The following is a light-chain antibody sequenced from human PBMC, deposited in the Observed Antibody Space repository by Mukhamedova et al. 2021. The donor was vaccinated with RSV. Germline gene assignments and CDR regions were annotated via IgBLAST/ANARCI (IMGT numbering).Light chain of an antibody. CDR1: QSVSSN. J-gene: IGKJ2*03. V-gene: IGKV3-15*01. CDR2: GAS. Sequence: ATLSCRASQSVSSNLAWYQQKPGQAPRLLIYGASTRATGIPARFSGSGSGTEFTLTISSLQSEDFAVYYCQQYKNWPPNSFGQGT. CDR3: QQYKNWPPNS.